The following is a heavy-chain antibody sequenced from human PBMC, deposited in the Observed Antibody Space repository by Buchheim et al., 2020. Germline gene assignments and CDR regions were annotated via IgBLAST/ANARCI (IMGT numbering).Heavy chain of an antibody. CDR3: ARARRFVSGYSSGVDV. CDR1: GGSFSGNY. J-gene: IGHJ6*02. Sequence: QVQLLQWGAGLLKPSETLSLTCAVYGGSFSGNYLNWIRQPPGKGLEWIGESLHSGSTNYNPSLKSRVTISIDTSKNEFSLKLSSVTAADTAVYYCARARRFVSGYSSGVDVWGQGTT. V-gene: IGHV4-34*12. D-gene: IGHD3-3*01. CDR2: SLHSGST.